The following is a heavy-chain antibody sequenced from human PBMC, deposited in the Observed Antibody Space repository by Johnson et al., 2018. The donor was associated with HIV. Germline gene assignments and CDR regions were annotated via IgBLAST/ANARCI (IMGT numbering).Heavy chain of an antibody. V-gene: IGHV3-30*03. J-gene: IGHJ3*02. Sequence: VQLVESGGGLVQPGGSLRLSQTASGFTFSSYGMHWVRQAPGKGLEWVAVISYDGSNKYYADSVKGRFTISRDNSKNSLYLQMNSLRAEDTAVYYCARDPVSHYYDSSGSLDDAFDIWGQGTMVTVSS. CDR2: ISYDGSNK. D-gene: IGHD3-22*01. CDR3: ARDPVSHYYDSSGSLDDAFDI. CDR1: GFTFSSYG.